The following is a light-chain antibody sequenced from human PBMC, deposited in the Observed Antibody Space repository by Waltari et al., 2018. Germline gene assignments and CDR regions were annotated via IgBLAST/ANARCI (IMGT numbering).Light chain of an antibody. Sequence: QSALTQPASVSGSPGQSITISCTGTSSDVGGYNYASWSQQHPGKAPKPMIYEVSNRPSGVSNRFSGSKSGNTASLTISGLQAEDEADYYCSSYTSSSTLVVFGGGTKLTVL. CDR3: SSYTSSSTLVV. CDR2: EVS. V-gene: IGLV2-14*01. CDR1: SSDVGGYNY. J-gene: IGLJ2*01.